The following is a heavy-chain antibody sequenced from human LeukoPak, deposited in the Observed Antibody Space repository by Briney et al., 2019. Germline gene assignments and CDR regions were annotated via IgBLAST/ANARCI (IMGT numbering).Heavy chain of an antibody. J-gene: IGHJ5*02. Sequence: NPSETLSLTCTVSGGSISSGDYYWSWLRQPPGKGLEWIGYIYYSGSTYYNPSLKSRVTISVDTSKNQFSLKLSSVTAADTAVYYCARESYGPTGDWFDPWGQGTLVTVSS. V-gene: IGHV4-30-4*08. CDR1: GGSISSGDYY. D-gene: IGHD4-17*01. CDR2: IYYSGST. CDR3: ARESYGPTGDWFDP.